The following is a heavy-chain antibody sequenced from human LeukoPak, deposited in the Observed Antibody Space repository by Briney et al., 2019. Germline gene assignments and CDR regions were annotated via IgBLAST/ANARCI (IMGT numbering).Heavy chain of an antibody. V-gene: IGHV6-1*01. CDR2: TYYRSKWYN. CDR3: ARGKRYYYDSSGYSDFDY. Sequence: SQTLSLTCAISGDSVSSNSAAWNWIRQSPSRGLEWLGRTYYRSKWYNDYALSVKSRITINPNTSKNQFSLQVNSMTPEDTAVYYCARGKRYYYDSSGYSDFDYWGQGTLVTVSS. CDR1: GDSVSSNSAA. J-gene: IGHJ4*02. D-gene: IGHD3-22*01.